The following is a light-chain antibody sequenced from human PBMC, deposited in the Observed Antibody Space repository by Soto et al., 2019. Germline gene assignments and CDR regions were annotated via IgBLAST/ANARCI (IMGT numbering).Light chain of an antibody. J-gene: IGLJ3*02. CDR1: SSDVGGYNY. CDR3: SSYSRNRILG. CDR2: DVT. Sequence: QYALTQPASVSGSPGQSITISCTGTSSDVGGYNYVSWYQQHPGKAPKLMIYDVTNRPSGVSNRFSGSKSGNTASLTISGLQAEDGAGYYCSSYSRNRILGFGGGTQLTVL. V-gene: IGLV2-14*01.